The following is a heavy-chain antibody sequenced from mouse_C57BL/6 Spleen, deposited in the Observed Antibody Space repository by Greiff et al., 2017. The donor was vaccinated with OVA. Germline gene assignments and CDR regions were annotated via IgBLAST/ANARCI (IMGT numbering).Heavy chain of an antibody. CDR1: GYTFTSYW. J-gene: IGHJ4*01. CDR2: IDPSDSYT. CDR3: AAGAYYYGSSYYAMDY. D-gene: IGHD1-1*01. V-gene: IGHV1-59*01. Sequence: QVQLQQPGAELVRPGTSVKLSCKASGYTFTSYWMHWVKQRPGQGLEWIGVIDPSDSYTNYNQKFKGKATLTVDTSSSTAYMQLSSLTSEDSAVYYGAAGAYYYGSSYYAMDYWGQGTSVTVSS.